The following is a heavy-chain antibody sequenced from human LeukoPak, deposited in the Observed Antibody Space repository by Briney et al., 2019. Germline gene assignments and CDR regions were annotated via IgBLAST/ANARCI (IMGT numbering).Heavy chain of an antibody. CDR1: GFTFSSFA. Sequence: GGSLRLSCAASGFTFSSFAMHWVRQAPGRGLQWVATVSYHGSNTYYAGSVKGRFTISRDNSKNTLYLQMNSLRTEDTAVYYCARETGSYDSNGYYSYWGQGTLVTVSS. J-gene: IGHJ4*02. V-gene: IGHV3-30*04. CDR3: ARETGSYDSNGYYSY. D-gene: IGHD3-22*01. CDR2: VSYHGSNT.